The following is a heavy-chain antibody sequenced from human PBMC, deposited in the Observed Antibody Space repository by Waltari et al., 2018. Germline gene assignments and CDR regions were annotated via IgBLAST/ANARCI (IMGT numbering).Heavy chain of an antibody. CDR3: ARGGRSSNYARDLDY. D-gene: IGHD4-4*01. CDR2: IYHSGST. V-gene: IGHV4-4*02. CDR1: GGSISSSNW. Sequence: QVQLQESGPGLVKPSGTLSLTCAVSGGSISSSNWWSWVRQPPGKGLEWIGEIYHSGSTTYNPFLKSRVTISVDKSKNQCSLKLSSVPAADTAVYYWARGGRSSNYARDLDYWGQGTLVTVSS. J-gene: IGHJ4*02.